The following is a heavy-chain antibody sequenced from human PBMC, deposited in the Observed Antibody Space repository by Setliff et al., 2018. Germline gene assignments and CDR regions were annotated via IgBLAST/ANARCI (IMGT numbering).Heavy chain of an antibody. J-gene: IGHJ3*01. Sequence: ASVKVSCKASGYIFSSYGISWVRQAPGQGLQWMGWISSYNTDITNYAERFQGRITMTTDTSTSAAYMELRGLRSDDTAIYYCAISTLSICSGGSCPNVFDVWGPGTLITVSS. V-gene: IGHV1-18*01. CDR3: AISTLSICSGGSCPNVFDV. D-gene: IGHD2-15*01. CDR2: ISSYNTDIT. CDR1: GYIFSSYG.